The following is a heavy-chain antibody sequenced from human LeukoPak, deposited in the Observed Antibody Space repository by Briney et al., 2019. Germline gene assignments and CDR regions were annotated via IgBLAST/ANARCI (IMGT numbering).Heavy chain of an antibody. D-gene: IGHD3-9*01. J-gene: IGHJ4*02. V-gene: IGHV1-69*04. CDR2: IIPILGIA. CDR1: GGTFSGYA. Sequence: ASVKVSCKASGGTFSGYAISWVRQAPGQGLEWMGRIIPILGIANYAQKFQGRVTITADKSTSTAYMELSSLRSEDTAVYYCARDLAHYDILTGSGEDFDYWGQGTLVTVSS. CDR3: ARDLAHYDILTGSGEDFDY.